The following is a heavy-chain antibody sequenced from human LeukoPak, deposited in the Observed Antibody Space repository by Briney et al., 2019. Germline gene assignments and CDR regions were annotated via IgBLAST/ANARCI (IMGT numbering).Heavy chain of an antibody. D-gene: IGHD6-13*01. CDR1: GYTFTGYY. Sequence: ASVKVSCKGSGYTFTGYYMHWVRQAPGQGLEWMGWISAYNGNTNYAQKLQGRVTMTTDTSTSTAYMELRSLRSDDTAVYYCARKLHHSSSWYEVEEYYFDYWGQGTLVTVSS. CDR3: ARKLHHSSSWYEVEEYYFDY. CDR2: ISAYNGNT. V-gene: IGHV1-18*04. J-gene: IGHJ4*02.